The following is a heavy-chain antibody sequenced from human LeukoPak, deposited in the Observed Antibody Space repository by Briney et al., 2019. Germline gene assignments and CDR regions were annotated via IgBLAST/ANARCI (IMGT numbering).Heavy chain of an antibody. D-gene: IGHD3-22*01. CDR2: ISGSGGST. Sequence: AGPLRLSCAASGFTFSSYAMSWVRQAPGKGLEWVSAISGSGGSTYYADSVKGGFTISRDNSKNTLYLPMNSVSAEDAAVYYCAKGPTYCSGSSGYYLDYWGQGTLVTVSS. V-gene: IGHV3-23*01. J-gene: IGHJ4*02. CDR3: AKGPTYCSGSSGYYLDY. CDR1: GFTFSSYA.